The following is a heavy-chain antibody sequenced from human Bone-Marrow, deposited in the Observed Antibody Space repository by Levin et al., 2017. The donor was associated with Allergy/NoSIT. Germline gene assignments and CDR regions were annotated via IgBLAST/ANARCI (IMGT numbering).Heavy chain of an antibody. CDR2: IYSDDFGADT. Sequence: LSLTCAASGFTVNSKYMSWVRQAPGRGLEWVSVIYSDDFGADTKYIDSVKGRFTISRDTSKNTLYLQMNSLRVEDTAVYYCAKCSGWYGKGFFDLWGRGTLVTVSS. D-gene: IGHD6-19*01. CDR3: AKCSGWYGKGFFDL. J-gene: IGHJ2*01. CDR1: GFTVNSKY. V-gene: IGHV3-53*01.